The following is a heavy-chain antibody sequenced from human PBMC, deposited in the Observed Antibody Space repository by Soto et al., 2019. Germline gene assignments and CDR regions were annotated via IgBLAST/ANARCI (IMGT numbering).Heavy chain of an antibody. D-gene: IGHD3-3*01. CDR1: GFTFSGSA. CDR3: TSALPVLEWSQRASYYYGMDV. J-gene: IGHJ6*02. V-gene: IGHV3-73*01. CDR2: IRSKANSYAT. Sequence: PGGSLRLSCAASGFTFSGSAMHWVRQASGKGLEWVGRIRSKANSYATAYAASVKGRFTISRDDSKNTAYLQMNSLKTEDTAVYYCTSALPVLEWSQRASYYYGMDVWGQGTTVTVSS.